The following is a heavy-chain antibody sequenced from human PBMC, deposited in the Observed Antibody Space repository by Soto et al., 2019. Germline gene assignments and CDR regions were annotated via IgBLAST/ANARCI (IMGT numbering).Heavy chain of an antibody. CDR1: GSSISSVSYY. CDR3: VRHSVELRGYYGSRGYWFFDS. Sequence: SETLSLTCTVSGSSISSVSYYWGWFRQPPGKGLEWIGNIYYSGSTYYNPSLKSRVTISVDTSKDQFSLKLSSVTAADTAVYYCVRHSVELRGYYGSRGYWFFDSWGQGTLVTVPQ. J-gene: IGHJ4*02. D-gene: IGHD3-22*01. V-gene: IGHV4-39*01. CDR2: IYYSGST.